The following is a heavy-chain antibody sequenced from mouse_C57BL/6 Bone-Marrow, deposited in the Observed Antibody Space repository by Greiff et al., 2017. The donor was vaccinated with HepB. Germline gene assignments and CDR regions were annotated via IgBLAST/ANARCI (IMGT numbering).Heavy chain of an antibody. Sequence: QVQLQQSGAVLARPGASVKLSCKASGYIFTSYGISWVKQGTGQGLEWIGEIYPRSGNTYYNEKFKGKATLTADKSSSTAYMELRSLTSEDSAVYFCASLYYGSSTWFAYWGQGTLVTVSA. V-gene: IGHV1-81*01. CDR1: GYIFTSYG. CDR2: IYPRSGNT. D-gene: IGHD1-1*01. J-gene: IGHJ3*01. CDR3: ASLYYGSSTWFAY.